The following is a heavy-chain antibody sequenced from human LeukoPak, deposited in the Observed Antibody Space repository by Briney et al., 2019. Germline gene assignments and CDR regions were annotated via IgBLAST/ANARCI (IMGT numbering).Heavy chain of an antibody. J-gene: IGHJ4*02. Sequence: GGSLRLSCAASGFSVSSNYMNWVRQAPGKGLEWVSAIYTGGTTYYADSVKGRFTISRDISKNTLYLQMNSLRAEDTAVYYCARDKLGSGYSSDFDYWGQGTLVTVSS. D-gene: IGHD6-19*01. CDR2: IYTGGTT. CDR1: GFSVSSNY. V-gene: IGHV3-66*02. CDR3: ARDKLGSGYSSDFDY.